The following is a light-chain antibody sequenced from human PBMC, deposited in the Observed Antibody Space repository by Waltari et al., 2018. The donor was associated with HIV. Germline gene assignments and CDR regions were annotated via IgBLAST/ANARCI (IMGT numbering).Light chain of an antibody. CDR3: QQYGNWYT. CDR2: GAS. Sequence: EIVMTQSPVTLSVSPGERATLSSRASQSVRSNLAWYQQKPGQAPRLLIYGASTRATGIPARFSGSGSGTEFTLTISSLQSEDFAVYYCQQYGNWYTFGQGTKLEIK. J-gene: IGKJ2*01. V-gene: IGKV3-15*01. CDR1: QSVRSN.